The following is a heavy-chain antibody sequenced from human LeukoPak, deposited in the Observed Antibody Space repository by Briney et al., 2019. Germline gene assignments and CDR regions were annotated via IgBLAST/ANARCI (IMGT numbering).Heavy chain of an antibody. J-gene: IGHJ4*02. V-gene: IGHV1-18*04. CDR3: ATVNYDSSGQYFDY. CDR1: GYTFTSYY. CDR2: ISAYNGNT. D-gene: IGHD3-22*01. Sequence: ASVKVSCKASGYTFTSYYMHWVRQAPGQGLEWMGWISAYNGNTNYAQKLQGRVTMTTDTYTSTAYMELRSLRSDDTAVYYCATVNYDSSGQYFDYWGQGTLVTVSS.